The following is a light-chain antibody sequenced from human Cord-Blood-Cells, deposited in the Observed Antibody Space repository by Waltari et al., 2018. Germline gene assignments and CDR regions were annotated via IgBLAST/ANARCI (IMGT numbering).Light chain of an antibody. CDR2: EVS. Sequence: QSALTQPASVSGSPGQWITISCTGTSSDVGSSNLVSWYQQHPGKAPKLMIYEVSKRPSGVSNRFSGSKSGNTASLTISGLQTEDEADYYCCSYAGSSTFVVFGGGTKLTVL. CDR1: SSDVGSSNL. CDR3: CSYAGSSTFVV. J-gene: IGLJ2*01. V-gene: IGLV2-23*02.